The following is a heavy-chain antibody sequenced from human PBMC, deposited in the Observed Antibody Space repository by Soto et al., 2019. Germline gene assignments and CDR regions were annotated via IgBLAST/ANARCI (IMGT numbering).Heavy chain of an antibody. Sequence: QVQLVQSGAEVKKPGSSVKVSCKASGGTFSSYTISWVRQAPGQGLEWMGRIIPILGIANYAQKFQGRVTITADKSTSTAYMELSSLRSEDTAVYYCARDSSSSWYVDPSYYYYGMDVWGQGTTVTVSS. J-gene: IGHJ6*02. V-gene: IGHV1-69*08. CDR1: GGTFSSYT. CDR3: ARDSSSSWYVDPSYYYYGMDV. CDR2: IIPILGIA. D-gene: IGHD6-13*01.